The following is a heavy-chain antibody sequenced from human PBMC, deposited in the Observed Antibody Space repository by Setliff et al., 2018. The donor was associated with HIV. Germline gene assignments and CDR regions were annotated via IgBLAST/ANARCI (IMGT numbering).Heavy chain of an antibody. J-gene: IGHJ4*02. V-gene: IGHV4-61*01. CDR1: GGSISSGNYY. Sequence: PSETLSLTCTVSGGSISSGNYYWSWLRQPPGKGLEWLGYISYGASTNYNPSLKSRVSMSLDTSKNQFSLNLNSVTAADTAVYYCARVEEAVNGGGQGTLVTVSS. D-gene: IGHD4-17*01. CDR3: ARVEEAVNG. CDR2: ISYGAST.